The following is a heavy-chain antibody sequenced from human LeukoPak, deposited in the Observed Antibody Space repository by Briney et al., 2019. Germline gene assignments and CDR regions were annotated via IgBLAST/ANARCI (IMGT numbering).Heavy chain of an antibody. Sequence: PSETLSLTCTVSGGSISSGSYYWSWIRQPAGKGLEWIGRIYTSGSTNYNPSLKSRVTISVDTSKNQFSLKLSSVTAADTAVYYCARDGSGSYFDYRGQGALVTVSS. CDR3: ARDGSGSYFDY. CDR1: GGSISSGSYY. D-gene: IGHD3-10*01. V-gene: IGHV4-61*02. CDR2: IYTSGST. J-gene: IGHJ4*02.